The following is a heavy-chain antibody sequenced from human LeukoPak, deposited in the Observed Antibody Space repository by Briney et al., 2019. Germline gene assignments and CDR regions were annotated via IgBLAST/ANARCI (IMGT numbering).Heavy chain of an antibody. CDR2: IYYSGST. CDR3: AGDSGDFFVDY. V-gene: IGHV4-59*01. D-gene: IGHD1-14*01. Sequence: SETLSLTCTVSGGSISSYYWSWIRQPPGKGLEWIGYIYYSGSTNYNPSLKSRVTISVDTSKNQFSLKLSSVTAADTAVYYCAGDSGDFFVDYWGQGTLVTVSS. CDR1: GGSISSYY. J-gene: IGHJ4*02.